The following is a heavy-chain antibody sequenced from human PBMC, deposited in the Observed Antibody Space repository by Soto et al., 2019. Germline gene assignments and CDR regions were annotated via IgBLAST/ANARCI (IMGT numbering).Heavy chain of an antibody. J-gene: IGHJ6*02. Sequence: QVQLQESGPGLVKPSQTLSLTCTVSGGSISSGSYYWSWIRQHPGKGLEWIGYIYNSGSTYYNPAHKSRVTISVDTSKVQSSLTLSSVTAADTAVYWCARGYYGAGNYYNPTVGMDVWGQGTTVTVSS. CDR3: ARGYYGAGNYYNPTVGMDV. CDR2: IYNSGST. D-gene: IGHD3-10*01. CDR1: GGSISSGSYY. V-gene: IGHV4-31*03.